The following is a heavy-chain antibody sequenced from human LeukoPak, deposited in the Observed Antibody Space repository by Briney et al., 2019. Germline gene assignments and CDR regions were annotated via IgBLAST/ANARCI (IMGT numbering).Heavy chain of an antibody. D-gene: IGHD3-10*01. V-gene: IGHV1-46*01. CDR1: GYTFSNYY. J-gene: IGHJ4*02. Sequence: ASVKVSCKASGYTFSNYYMQWVRQAPGQGLEWMGMINPSGGSTVYAPKLQGRVTMTTDASTSTAYMELRSLRSDDTAVYYCARVILPDGRPMGYWGQGTLVTVSS. CDR3: ARVILPDGRPMGY. CDR2: INPSGGST.